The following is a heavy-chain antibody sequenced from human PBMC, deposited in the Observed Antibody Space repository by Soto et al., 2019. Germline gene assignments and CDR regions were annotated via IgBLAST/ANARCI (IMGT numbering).Heavy chain of an antibody. V-gene: IGHV3-23*01. CDR1: GFTFSSYA. D-gene: IGHD1-7*01. J-gene: IGHJ4*02. CDR3: AKDSRGDNGWNYGGIGRGGFDY. CDR2: ISGSGGST. Sequence: EVQLLESGGGLVQPGGSLRLSCAASGFTFSSYAMSWVRQAPGKGLEWVSAISGSGGSTYYADSVKGRFTISRDNSKNTLYLQMNSLRAEDTAVYYCAKDSRGDNGWNYGGIGRGGFDYWGQGTLVTVSS.